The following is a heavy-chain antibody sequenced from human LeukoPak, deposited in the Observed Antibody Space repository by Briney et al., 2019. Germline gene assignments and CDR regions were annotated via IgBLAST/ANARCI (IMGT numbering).Heavy chain of an antibody. J-gene: IGHJ6*02. Sequence: GASVKVSCKASGYTFTNYAMNWVRQAPGQGLEWMGWINTNTGNPTYAQGFTGRFVFSLDTSVSTAYLQISSPKAEDTAVYYCARDRGCSSTSCYRALHPLNYYYGMDVWGQGTTVTVSS. CDR3: ARDRGCSSTSCYRALHPLNYYYGMDV. CDR2: INTNTGNP. D-gene: IGHD2-2*01. CDR1: GYTFTNYA. V-gene: IGHV7-4-1*02.